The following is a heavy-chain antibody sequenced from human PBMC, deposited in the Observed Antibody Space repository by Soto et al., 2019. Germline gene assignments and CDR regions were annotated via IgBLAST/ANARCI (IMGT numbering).Heavy chain of an antibody. CDR2: IYYSGST. CDR3: AREGAYGAVAY. J-gene: IGHJ4*02. Sequence: SETLSLTCTVSGGSISSGGYYWSWIRQHPGKGLEWIGYIYYSGSTYYNPSLKSRVTISVDTSKNQFSLKLSSVTAADTAVYYCAREGAYGAVAYWGQGTLLTVSS. D-gene: IGHD6-19*01. CDR1: GGSISSGGYY. V-gene: IGHV4-31*03.